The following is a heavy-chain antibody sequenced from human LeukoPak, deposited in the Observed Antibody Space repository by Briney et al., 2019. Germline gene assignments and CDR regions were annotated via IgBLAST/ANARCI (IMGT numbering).Heavy chain of an antibody. Sequence: GASVKVSCKASGYTFTSYGISWVRQAPGQGLEWMGWISAYNGNTNYAQKLQGRVTMTTDTSTSTVYMELRSLRSDDTAVYYCARAGYSSGWYSDYWGQGTLVTVSS. CDR2: ISAYNGNT. J-gene: IGHJ4*02. CDR1: GYTFTSYG. D-gene: IGHD6-19*01. CDR3: ARAGYSSGWYSDY. V-gene: IGHV1-18*01.